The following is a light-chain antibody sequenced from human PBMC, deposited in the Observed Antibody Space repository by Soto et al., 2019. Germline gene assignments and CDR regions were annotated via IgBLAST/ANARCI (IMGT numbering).Light chain of an antibody. CDR1: QDIGNY. CDR3: QQSYSTPLT. J-gene: IGKJ4*01. Sequence: DIQMTQSPSSLSASVGDRITITCQASQDIGNYVNWYQQKPGKAPKLMIYDASALESGVPSRFSGSGSGTDFTLTISSLQPEDFATYSCQQSYSTPLTFGGGTKVDIK. CDR2: DAS. V-gene: IGKV1-39*01.